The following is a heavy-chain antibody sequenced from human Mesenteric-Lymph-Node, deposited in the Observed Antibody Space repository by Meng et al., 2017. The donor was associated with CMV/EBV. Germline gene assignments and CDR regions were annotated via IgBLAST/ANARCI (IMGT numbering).Heavy chain of an antibody. V-gene: IGHV3-23*01. D-gene: IGHD3/OR15-3a*01. J-gene: IGHJ4*02. Sequence: SGFAFSSYAMSWVRQAPGKGLEWVSHISGSGGSTYYADSVKGQFSISRDNSKNTLYLQMNSLRGEDMAVYYCAKDGARGFGTYYFDYWGQGTLVTVSS. CDR3: AKDGARGFGTYYFDY. CDR2: ISGSGGST. CDR1: GFAFSSYA.